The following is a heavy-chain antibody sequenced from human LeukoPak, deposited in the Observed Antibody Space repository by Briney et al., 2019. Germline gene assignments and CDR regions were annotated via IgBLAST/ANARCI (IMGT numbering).Heavy chain of an antibody. J-gene: IGHJ4*02. V-gene: IGHV3-7*01. CDR1: GFTYSHYW. CDR3: ARDTPMGAH. CDR2: IKQDGSAQ. Sequence: PGGSLRLFCAVSGFTYSHYWMSWLRQAPGKGLECVTNIKQDGSAQNYVDSVKGQFTISRDNAKNSLYLQMNSLRVEDTAVYYCARDTPMGAHWGEGTLVTVSS. D-gene: IGHD5-24*01.